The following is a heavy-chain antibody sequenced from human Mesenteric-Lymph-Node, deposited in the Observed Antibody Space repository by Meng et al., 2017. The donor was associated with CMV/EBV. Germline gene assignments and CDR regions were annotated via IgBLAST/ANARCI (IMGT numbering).Heavy chain of an antibody. D-gene: IGHD1-26*01. J-gene: IGHJ4*02. V-gene: IGHV3-33*01. CDR1: GLTFNKYG. CDR3: ARGELSNPYYFDY. CDR2: IWDDGVIR. Sequence: ASGLTFNKYGMHWVRQAPGKGLDLMTIIWDDGVIRYYAESVKGRFSVSRDNSQNTLYLQLNSLTVEDTAVYYCARGELSNPYYFDYWGQGTLVTVSS.